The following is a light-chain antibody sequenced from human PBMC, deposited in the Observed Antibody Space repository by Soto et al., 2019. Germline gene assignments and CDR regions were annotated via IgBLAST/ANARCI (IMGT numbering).Light chain of an antibody. J-gene: IGLJ1*01. V-gene: IGLV2-14*01. Sequence: QSALTQPASVSGSPGQSITISCTGTRSDVGRYNFVSWYQQHPGKAPKVMISDVSNRPSGISNRFTGSKSGNTASLTISGLQAEDEADYYCSSYTSSSTRVFGTGTKLTVL. CDR3: SSYTSSSTRV. CDR1: RSDVGRYNF. CDR2: DVS.